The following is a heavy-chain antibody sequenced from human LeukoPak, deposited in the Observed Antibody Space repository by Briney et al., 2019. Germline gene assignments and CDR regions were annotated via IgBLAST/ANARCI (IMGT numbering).Heavy chain of an antibody. CDR1: GFTFSSYW. CDR3: ARAAEDIVVVPADSRTYYYYYYMDV. CDR2: IKQDGSEK. V-gene: IGHV3-7*01. Sequence: GGSLRLSCAASGFTFSSYWMSWVRQAPGKGLEWVANIKQDGSEKYYVDSVKGRFTISRDNAKNSLYLQMNSLRAEDTAVYYCARAAEDIVVVPADSRTYYYYYYMDVWGKGTTVTVSS. D-gene: IGHD2-2*01. J-gene: IGHJ6*03.